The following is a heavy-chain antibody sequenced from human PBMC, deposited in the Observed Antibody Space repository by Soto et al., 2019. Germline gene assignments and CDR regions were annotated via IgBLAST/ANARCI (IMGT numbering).Heavy chain of an antibody. Sequence: QVQLQESGPGLVKPSETLSLTCTVSGGSISSYYWSWIRQPPGKGLEWIGYIYYSGSTNYNPSLKSRGTIAVDTSKNQFSLKLSSVTAADTAVYYCARVSDCWSGYLDYWGQGTLVTVSS. CDR1: GGSISSYY. J-gene: IGHJ4*02. D-gene: IGHD3-3*01. V-gene: IGHV4-59*01. CDR2: IYYSGST. CDR3: ARVSDCWSGYLDY.